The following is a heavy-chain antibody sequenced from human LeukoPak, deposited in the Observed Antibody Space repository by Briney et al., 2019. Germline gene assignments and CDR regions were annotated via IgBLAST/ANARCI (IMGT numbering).Heavy chain of an antibody. J-gene: IGHJ4*02. V-gene: IGHV3-30*19. D-gene: IGHD2-15*01. CDR3: ARAVVVAATPDY. CDR1: GFTFSSYG. CDR2: ISYDGSNK. Sequence: GGSLRLSCAASGFTFSSYGMHWVRQAPGKGLEWVAVISYDGSNKYYADSVKGRFTISRDNSKNTLYLQMNSLRAEDTAVYYCARAVVVAATPDYWGQGTLVTVSS.